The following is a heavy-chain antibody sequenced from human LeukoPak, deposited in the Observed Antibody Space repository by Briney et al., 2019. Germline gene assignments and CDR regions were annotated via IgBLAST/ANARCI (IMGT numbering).Heavy chain of an antibody. CDR3: ARAGSSGYHY. CDR1: GFTFSSYS. J-gene: IGHJ4*02. V-gene: IGHV3-21*01. CDR2: ISSSSYI. D-gene: IGHD6-19*01. Sequence: GGSLRLSCAASGFTFSSYSMNWVRQAPGKGLEWVSSISSSSYIYYADSVKGRFTISRDNAKNSLYLQMSSLRAEDTAVYYCARAGSSGYHYWGQGTLVTVSS.